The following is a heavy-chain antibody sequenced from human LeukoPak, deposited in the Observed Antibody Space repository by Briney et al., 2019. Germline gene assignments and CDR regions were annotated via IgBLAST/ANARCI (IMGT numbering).Heavy chain of an antibody. Sequence: ASVKVSCKASGYTFTGYYMHWVRQAPGQGLEWMGWTNPNSGGTNYAQKLQGRVTMTTDTSTSTAYMELRSLRSDDTAVYYCARDLDYSSSPTSPGYWGQGTLVTVSS. CDR3: ARDLDYSSSPTSPGY. V-gene: IGHV1-2*02. CDR1: GYTFTGYY. D-gene: IGHD6-6*01. CDR2: TNPNSGGT. J-gene: IGHJ4*02.